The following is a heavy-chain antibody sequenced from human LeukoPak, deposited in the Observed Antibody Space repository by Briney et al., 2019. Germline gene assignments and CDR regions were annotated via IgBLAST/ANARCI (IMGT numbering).Heavy chain of an antibody. Sequence: SETLSLTCAVYGGSFSGYYWSWIRQPPGKGLEWIGEINHSGSTNYNPSPKSRVTISVDTSKNQFSLKLSSVTAADMAVYYCARARGYSYGHFDYWGQGTLVTVSS. CDR3: ARARGYSYGHFDY. CDR1: GGSFSGYY. CDR2: INHSGST. J-gene: IGHJ4*02. D-gene: IGHD5-18*01. V-gene: IGHV4-34*01.